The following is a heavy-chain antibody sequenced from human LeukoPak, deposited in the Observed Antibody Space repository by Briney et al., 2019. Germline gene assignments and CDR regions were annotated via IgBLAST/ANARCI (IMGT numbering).Heavy chain of an antibody. Sequence: SQTLSLTCAISGDSVSSNSAAWNWIRQSPSRGLEWLGRTYYRSKWYNDYAVSVKSRITINPDTTKNQFSLQLNSVTPEDTAVYYCARDPFPNWNYGGGNWFDPWGQGTLVTVSS. CDR1: GDSVSSNSAA. CDR2: TYYRSKWYN. D-gene: IGHD1-7*01. CDR3: ARDPFPNWNYGGGNWFDP. J-gene: IGHJ5*02. V-gene: IGHV6-1*01.